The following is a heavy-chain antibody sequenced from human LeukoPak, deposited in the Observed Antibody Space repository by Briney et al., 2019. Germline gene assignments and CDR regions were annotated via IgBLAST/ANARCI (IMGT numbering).Heavy chain of an antibody. CDR3: TRSYGYGVDAFDI. D-gene: IGHD5-18*01. CDR1: RFTFSSYA. Sequence: PGGSLRLSCAASRFTFSSYAMSWVRQAPGKGLEWVSAISGSGGSTYYADSVKGRFTISRDNSKNTLYLQMNSLRAEDTAVYYCTRSYGYGVDAFDIWGQGTMVTVSS. J-gene: IGHJ3*02. CDR2: ISGSGGST. V-gene: IGHV3-23*01.